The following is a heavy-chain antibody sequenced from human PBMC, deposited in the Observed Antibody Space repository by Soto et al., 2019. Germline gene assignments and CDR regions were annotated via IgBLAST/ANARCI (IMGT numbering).Heavy chain of an antibody. CDR1: GYTFTSYG. CDR3: ARVDEVDFWSGYFDY. V-gene: IGHV1-18*01. CDR2: ISAYNGNT. D-gene: IGHD3-3*01. Sequence: ASVKVSCKASGYTFTSYGISWVRQAPGQGLEWMGWISAYNGNTNYAQKLQGRVTMTTDTSTSTAYMELRSLRSDDTAVYYCARVDEVDFWSGYFDYWGQGTLVTVS. J-gene: IGHJ4*02.